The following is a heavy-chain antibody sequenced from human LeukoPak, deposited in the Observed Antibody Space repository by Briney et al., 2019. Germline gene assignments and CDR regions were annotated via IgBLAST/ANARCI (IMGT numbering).Heavy chain of an antibody. CDR1: GYTFASYY. J-gene: IGHJ6*02. D-gene: IGHD2-2*01. Sequence: ASVKVSCKASGYTFASYYMHWVRQAPGQGLEWMGIINPSGGSTSYAQKFQGRVTMTRDTSTSTVYMELSSLRSEDTAVYYCARERPQLPHMDVWGQGTTVTVSS. CDR3: ARERPQLPHMDV. V-gene: IGHV1-46*01. CDR2: INPSGGST.